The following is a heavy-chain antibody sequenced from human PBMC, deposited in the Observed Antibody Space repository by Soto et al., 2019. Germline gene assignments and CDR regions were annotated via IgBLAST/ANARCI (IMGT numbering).Heavy chain of an antibody. D-gene: IGHD4-17*01. V-gene: IGHV1-8*01. CDR1: GYTFTSYD. J-gene: IGHJ5*02. CDR3: ARGSYGDNGAWFDP. CDR2: MNPNSGNT. Sequence: ASVKVSCKASGYTFTSYDINWVRQATGQGLEWMGWMNPNSGNTGYAQKFQGRVTMTRNTSISTAYMGLSSLRSEDTPVYYCARGSYGDNGAWFDPWGQGTLVTVSS.